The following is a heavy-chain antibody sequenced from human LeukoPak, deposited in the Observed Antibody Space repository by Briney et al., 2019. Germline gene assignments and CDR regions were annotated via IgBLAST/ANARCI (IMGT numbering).Heavy chain of an antibody. CDR3: AREYYGSGSYYPNDAFDI. J-gene: IGHJ3*02. V-gene: IGHV4-59*12. CDR1: GGSISSDY. Sequence: SETLSLTCTVSGGSISSDYWSWIRQPPGKGLEWIGYIYYSGSTNYNPSLKSRVTISVDTSKNQFSLKLSSVTAADTAVYYCAREYYGSGSYYPNDAFDIWGQGTMVTVSS. CDR2: IYYSGST. D-gene: IGHD3-10*01.